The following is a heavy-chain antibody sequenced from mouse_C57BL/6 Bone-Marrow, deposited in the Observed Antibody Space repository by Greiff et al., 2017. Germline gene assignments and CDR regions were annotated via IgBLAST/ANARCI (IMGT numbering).Heavy chain of an antibody. CDR1: GFSLTSYG. Sequence: QVQPQQSGPGLVQPSQSLSITCTVSGFSLTSYGVHWVRQSPGKGLEWLGVIWSGGSTDDNAAFISRLSISKDNSKSQVFFKMNRLQADDTAIYYSARAYYSNYPYDMDYWGQGTSVTVSS. CDR3: ARAYYSNYPYDMDY. V-gene: IGHV2-2*01. D-gene: IGHD2-5*01. J-gene: IGHJ4*01. CDR2: IWSGGST.